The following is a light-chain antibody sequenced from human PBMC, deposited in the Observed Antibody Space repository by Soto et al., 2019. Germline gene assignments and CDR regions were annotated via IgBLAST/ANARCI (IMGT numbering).Light chain of an antibody. Sequence: EIVLTQSPGTLSLSPGERATLSCRASQSVSITYLAWYQHKPGQAPRLLIYGASTRATGIPDRFSGSGSGTDFTLTISRLEPEDFAVYYCQQCDGSPRTFGQGTRVEIK. V-gene: IGKV3-20*01. CDR2: GAS. CDR1: QSVSITY. J-gene: IGKJ1*01. CDR3: QQCDGSPRT.